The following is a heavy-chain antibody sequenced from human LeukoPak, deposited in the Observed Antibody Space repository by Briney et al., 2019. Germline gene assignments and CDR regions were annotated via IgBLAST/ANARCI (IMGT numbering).Heavy chain of an antibody. CDR3: ARDYDSSGYQDY. V-gene: IGHV3-30*19. CDR2: ISYDGSNK. D-gene: IGHD3-22*01. CDR1: GFTFSDAW. J-gene: IGHJ4*02. Sequence: PGGSLRLSCAASGFTFSDAWMNWVRQAPGKGLEWVAVISYDGSNKYYADSVKGRFTISRDNSKNTLYLQMNSLRAEDTAVYYCARDYDSSGYQDYWGQGTLVTVSS.